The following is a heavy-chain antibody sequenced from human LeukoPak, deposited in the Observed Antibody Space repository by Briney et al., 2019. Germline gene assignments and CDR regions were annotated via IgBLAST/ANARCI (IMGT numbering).Heavy chain of an antibody. CDR1: GGSISSGDYY. Sequence: SQTLSLTCTVSGGSISSGDYYWSWIRQPPGKGLEWIGYIYYSGSTYYSPSLKSRIIISVDTSKNQFSLNLSSVIAADTAVYYCARDRTGYYMDVWGKGTTVTVSS. V-gene: IGHV4-30-4*08. J-gene: IGHJ6*03. CDR2: IYYSGST. CDR3: ARDRTGYYMDV. D-gene: IGHD4-17*01.